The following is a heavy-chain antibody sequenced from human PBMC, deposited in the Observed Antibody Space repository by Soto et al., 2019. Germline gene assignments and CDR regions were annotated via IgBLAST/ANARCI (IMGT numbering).Heavy chain of an antibody. CDR3: TKERAYSNYAFNCFGQ. Sequence: LRLSCAASGFTFSSYGMHWVRQAPGKGLEWVAVISYDGSNKYYADSVQGRFTISRDNSKTTLYLHMNSLRDEDTAVSYCTKERAYSNYAFNCFGQWGKGT. J-gene: IGHJ4*02. CDR2: ISYDGSNK. D-gene: IGHD4-4*01. V-gene: IGHV3-30*18. CDR1: GFTFSSYG.